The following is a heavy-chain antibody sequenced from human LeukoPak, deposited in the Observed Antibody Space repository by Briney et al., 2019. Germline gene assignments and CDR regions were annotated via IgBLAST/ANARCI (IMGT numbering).Heavy chain of an antibody. CDR2: ISAYNGNT. Sequence: ASVKVSCKASGYTFTSYGISWVRQAPGQGLEWMGWISAYNGNTNYAQKLQGRVTMTEDTSTDTAYMELSSLRSEDTAVYYCATDPRRSSGWERAVDYWGQGTLVTVSS. J-gene: IGHJ4*02. CDR3: ATDPRRSSGWERAVDY. D-gene: IGHD6-19*01. CDR1: GYTFTSYG. V-gene: IGHV1-18*01.